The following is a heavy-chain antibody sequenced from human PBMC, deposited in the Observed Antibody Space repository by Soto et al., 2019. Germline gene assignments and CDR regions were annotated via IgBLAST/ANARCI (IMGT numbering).Heavy chain of an antibody. V-gene: IGHV1-69*13. J-gene: IGHJ6*03. CDR1: GGTFSSYA. D-gene: IGHD3-10*01. CDR2: IIPIFGTA. Sequence: GASVKVSCKASGGTFSSYAISWVRQAPGQGLEWMGGIIPIFGTANYAQKFQGRVTITADESTSTAYMELSSLRSEDTAVYYCASTNYTPSLKSRVTISVDTSKNQFSLKLSSVTAADTAVYYCARLRSPLTFWSGYYPAYYYYYYMDVWGKGTTVTVSS. CDR3: ASTNYTPSLKSRVTISVDTSKNQFSLKLSSVTAADTAVYYCARLRSPLTFWSGYYPAYYYYYYMDV.